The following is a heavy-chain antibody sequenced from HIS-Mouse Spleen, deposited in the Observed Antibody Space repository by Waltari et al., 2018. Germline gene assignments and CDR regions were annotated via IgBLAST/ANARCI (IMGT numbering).Heavy chain of an antibody. CDR2: IKHSGST. J-gene: IGHJ3*02. D-gene: IGHD1-26*01. Sequence: QVQLQQWGAGLLKPSETLSLTCAVYGGSFSGYYWSWIRQPPGKGLEWIGEIKHSGSTNYNPSLKSRVTISVDTSKNQFSLKLSSVTAADTAVYYCARGVSAVGATTIGAFDIWGQGTMVTVSS. CDR1: GGSFSGYY. V-gene: IGHV4-34*01. CDR3: ARGVSAVGATTIGAFDI.